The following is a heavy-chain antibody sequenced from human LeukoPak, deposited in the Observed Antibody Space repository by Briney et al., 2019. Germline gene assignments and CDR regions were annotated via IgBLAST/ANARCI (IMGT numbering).Heavy chain of an antibody. CDR1: GLTFSSHG. CDR2: IWYDGSNK. D-gene: IGHD6-19*01. J-gene: IGHJ3*02. Sequence: GGSLTLYCADSGLTFSSHGMHWVRQDPGKGLAWPAVIWYDGSNKFYGDSVRGRFTISRDNSKNTLYVQMNSLRAEDTGVYYCARGRGSGWYDAFDIWGQGTMVTVSS. CDR3: ARGRGSGWYDAFDI. V-gene: IGHV3-33*08.